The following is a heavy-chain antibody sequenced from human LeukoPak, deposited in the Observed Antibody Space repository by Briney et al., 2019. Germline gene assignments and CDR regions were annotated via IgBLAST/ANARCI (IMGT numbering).Heavy chain of an antibody. V-gene: IGHV3-23*01. CDR1: GFTFSSYA. D-gene: IGHD6-13*01. Sequence: GALSLSCAAAGFTFSSYAMRWGRPAAGKGVGRVSAITCSGGSTYYADSVKGRFTISRDNSKNTLYLQMNSLRAEYTAVYYCAKDLSVTIIGIAAAGVNYWGQGTLVTVSS. CDR2: ITCSGGST. J-gene: IGHJ4*02. CDR3: AKDLSVTIIGIAAAGVNY.